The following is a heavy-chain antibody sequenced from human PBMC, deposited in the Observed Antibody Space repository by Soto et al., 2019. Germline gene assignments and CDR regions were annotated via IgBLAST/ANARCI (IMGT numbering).Heavy chain of an antibody. V-gene: IGHV4-4*02. CDR2: IYHSVST. CDR1: GGSISSSNW. J-gene: IGHJ2*01. Sequence: QVQLQESGPGLVKPSGTLSLTCAVSGGSISSSNWWSWVRQPPGKGLEWIGEIYHSVSTNYNPSRKSRVTISVDKSKNQFSLKLSSVTAADTAVYYCAIDGNSLGSSWYTIGWYFDLWGRGTLVTVSS. D-gene: IGHD6-13*01. CDR3: AIDGNSLGSSWYTIGWYFDL.